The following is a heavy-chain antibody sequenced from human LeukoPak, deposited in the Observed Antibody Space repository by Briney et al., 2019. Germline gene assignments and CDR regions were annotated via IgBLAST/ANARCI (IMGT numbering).Heavy chain of an antibody. V-gene: IGHV4-39*07. D-gene: IGHD3-10*01. Sequence: SETLSLTCTVSGGSISSSSYYWGWIRQPPGKGLEWIGSIYYSGSTYYNPSLKSRVTISVDTSKNQFSLKLSSVTAADTAVYYCARGDYYGSGPPDYWGQGTLVTVSS. CDR1: GGSISSSSYY. J-gene: IGHJ4*02. CDR2: IYYSGST. CDR3: ARGDYYGSGPPDY.